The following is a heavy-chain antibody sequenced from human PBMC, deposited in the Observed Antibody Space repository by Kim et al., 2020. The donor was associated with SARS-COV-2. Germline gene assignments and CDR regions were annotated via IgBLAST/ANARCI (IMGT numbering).Heavy chain of an antibody. J-gene: IGHJ6*03. CDR1: GFSFSTPN. V-gene: IGHV3-23*01. CDR2: VSAGGDRT. Sequence: GGSLRLSCRVSGFSFSTPNVTWVRQAPGKGLEWVTGVSAGGDRTYYIDSVKGRFSISRDNSKNTVYLQMNSLRVEDTAIYYCVTALDLYCSGATFYYIDGWGKGTTVTVS. CDR3: VTALDLYCSGATFYYIDG. D-gene: IGHD2-15*01.